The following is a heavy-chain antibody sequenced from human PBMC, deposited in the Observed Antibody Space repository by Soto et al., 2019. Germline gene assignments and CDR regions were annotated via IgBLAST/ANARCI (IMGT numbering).Heavy chain of an antibody. D-gene: IGHD3-9*01. V-gene: IGHV4-30-4*01. CDR1: GGSISSGDYY. CDR2: IYYSGST. Sequence: QVQLQESGPGLVKPSQTLSLTCTVSGGSISSGDYYWSWIRQPPGKGLEWIGYIYYSGSTYYNPSLKSRVTISVDTSKNQFSLKLSSVTAADTAVYYCARDHYVYDILTGYGYYYGMDVWGQATTVTVSS. CDR3: ARDHYVYDILTGYGYYYGMDV. J-gene: IGHJ6*02.